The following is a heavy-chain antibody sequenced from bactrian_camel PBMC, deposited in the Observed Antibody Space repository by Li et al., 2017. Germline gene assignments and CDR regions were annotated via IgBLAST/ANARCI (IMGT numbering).Heavy chain of an antibody. CDR1: GRTSTNYC. J-gene: IGHJ4*01. CDR2: SVSGGVT. Sequence: VQLVESGGASVQAGGTLNPSCAASGRTSTNYCMAWFRQAPGKEREGVATSVSGGVTNYTDSVKGRFTISQDNSKNTLYLQMNSLKPEDTGMYYCAADIAPKDGGVWYGDYTNWGQGTQVTVS. D-gene: IGHD3*01. CDR3: AADIAPKDGGVWYGDYTN. V-gene: IGHV3S53*01.